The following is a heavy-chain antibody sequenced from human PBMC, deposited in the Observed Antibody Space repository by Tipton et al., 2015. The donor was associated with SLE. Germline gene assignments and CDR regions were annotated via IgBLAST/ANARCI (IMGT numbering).Heavy chain of an antibody. Sequence: TLSLTCAASGFTFSSYGMHWVRQAPGKGLEWVAVIWYDGSNKYYADSVKGRFTISRDNSKNTLYLQMNSLRAEDTAVYYCARGYSSGYPEYFRHWGQGTLVTVSS. J-gene: IGHJ1*01. CDR2: IWYDGSNK. CDR1: GFTFSSYG. D-gene: IGHD3-22*01. V-gene: IGHV3-33*01. CDR3: ARGYSSGYPEYFRH.